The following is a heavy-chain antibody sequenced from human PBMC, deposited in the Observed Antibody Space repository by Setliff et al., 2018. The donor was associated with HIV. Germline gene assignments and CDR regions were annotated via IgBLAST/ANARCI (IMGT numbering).Heavy chain of an antibody. J-gene: IGHJ4*02. CDR3: ARDGGSSGWYFVLGYSDY. CDR2: MYYTGST. D-gene: IGHD6-19*01. CDR1: GGSTDSGSYY. V-gene: IGHV4-39*02. Sequence: SETLSLTCTVSGGSTDSGSYYWAWIRQPPGKGLEWIGSMYYTGSTYYNPSLKSRVTISIDTSKNQFSLKLNSVTAADTAMYYCARDGGSSGWYFVLGYSDYWGPGTLVAVSS.